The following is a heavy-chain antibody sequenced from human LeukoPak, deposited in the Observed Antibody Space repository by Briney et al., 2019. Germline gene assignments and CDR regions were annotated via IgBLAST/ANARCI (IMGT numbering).Heavy chain of an antibody. V-gene: IGHV1-46*01. CDR3: ARYGTSCYDY. Sequence: ASVKVSCKASGYTFTSYYMHWVRQAPGQGLEWMGIINPSGGSTSYAQKFQGRVTMTRDTSTSTVYMGLGSLRSEDTAVYYCARYGTSCYDYWGQGTLVTVSS. J-gene: IGHJ4*02. CDR2: INPSGGST. CDR1: GYTFTSYY. D-gene: IGHD2-2*01.